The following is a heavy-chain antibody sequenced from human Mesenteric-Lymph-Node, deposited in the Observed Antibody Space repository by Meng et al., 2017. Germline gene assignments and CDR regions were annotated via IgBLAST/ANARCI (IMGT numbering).Heavy chain of an antibody. Sequence: QVQLVESGGGGVQPGRSLRLSCAASGFTFSSYAMHWVRQAPGKGLEWVAVISYDGSNKYYADSVKGRFTISRDNSKNTLYLQMNSLRAEDTAVYYSGVATGWGQGTLVTVSS. J-gene: IGHJ4*02. V-gene: IGHV3-30*04. D-gene: IGHD5-12*01. CDR3: GVATG. CDR2: ISYDGSNK. CDR1: GFTFSSYA.